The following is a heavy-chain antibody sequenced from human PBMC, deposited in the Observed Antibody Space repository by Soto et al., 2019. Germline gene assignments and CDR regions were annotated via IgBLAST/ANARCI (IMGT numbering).Heavy chain of an antibody. V-gene: IGHV3-33*01. CDR3: ARGLLRGYSGYGPTFDY. Sequence: GGSLRLSCAASGFTFSSYGMHWVRQAPGKGLEWVAVIWYDGSNKYYADSVKGRFTISRDNSKNTLYLQMNSLRAEDTAVYYCARGLLRGYSGYGPTFDYWGQGTLVTVSS. D-gene: IGHD5-12*01. J-gene: IGHJ4*02. CDR2: IWYDGSNK. CDR1: GFTFSSYG.